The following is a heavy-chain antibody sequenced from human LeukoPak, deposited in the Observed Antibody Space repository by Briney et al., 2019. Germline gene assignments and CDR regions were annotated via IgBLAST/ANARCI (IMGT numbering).Heavy chain of an antibody. CDR1: GFSFSSYG. J-gene: IGHJ4*02. D-gene: IGHD5-18*01. Sequence: GGSLRLSCAASGFSFSSYGMHWVRQAPGKGLEWVAFIRYDGSNKYYEDSVKGRFTISRDNSKNTLFLQMNSLRAEDTAVYYCAKDRGYSYRRPDYWVQGTLVTVSS. CDR3: AKDRGYSYRRPDY. CDR2: IRYDGSNK. V-gene: IGHV3-30*02.